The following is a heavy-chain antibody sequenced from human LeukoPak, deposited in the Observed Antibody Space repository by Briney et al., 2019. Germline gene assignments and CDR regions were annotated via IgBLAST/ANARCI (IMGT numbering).Heavy chain of an antibody. V-gene: IGHV4-59*08. Sequence: SETLSLTCTVSGGSINSYYWSWIRQAPGRGLEGIGYMYYTATTNYNTSLKSRVTMSVETSKNQFSLRLTSVTAPETAVYYYARRDYSDHLFDYWGQGTLVTVSS. J-gene: IGHJ4*02. CDR1: GGSINSYY. CDR2: MYYTATT. D-gene: IGHD4-17*01. CDR3: ARRDYSDHLFDY.